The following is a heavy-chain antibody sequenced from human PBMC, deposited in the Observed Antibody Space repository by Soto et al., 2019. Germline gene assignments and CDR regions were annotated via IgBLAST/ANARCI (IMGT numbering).Heavy chain of an antibody. Sequence: EVQLVESGGGLVQPGGSLRLSCAASGFTFSSYGMNWVRQAPGKGLEGVSYISSSSRTIYYADSVKGRFTISRDNAKNSLYLQMNSLRAEDTAVYSCAKEDIRLWFANDYWGQGTLVTVSS. J-gene: IGHJ4*02. CDR2: ISSSSRTI. V-gene: IGHV3-48*01. CDR3: AKEDIRLWFANDY. D-gene: IGHD3-10*01. CDR1: GFTFSSYG.